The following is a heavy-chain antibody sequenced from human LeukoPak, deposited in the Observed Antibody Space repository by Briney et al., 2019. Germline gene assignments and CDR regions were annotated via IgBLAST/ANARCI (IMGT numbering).Heavy chain of an antibody. Sequence: ASVKVSCKASGYTFSSYGISWVRQAPGQGLEWMGWISGYNGNTNYAQKLQGRVTMTSDTSTRTAYMELWSLRSDDTAVYYCARDLHRVVVRGVPHYYYYMDVWGKGTTVTISS. D-gene: IGHD3-10*01. CDR3: ARDLHRVVVRGVPHYYYYMDV. CDR2: ISGYNGNT. CDR1: GYTFSSYG. V-gene: IGHV1-18*01. J-gene: IGHJ6*03.